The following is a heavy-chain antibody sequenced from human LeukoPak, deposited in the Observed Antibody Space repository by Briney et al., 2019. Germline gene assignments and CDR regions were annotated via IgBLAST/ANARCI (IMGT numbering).Heavy chain of an antibody. Sequence: LGGSLRLSCAASGFTVSDHYMSWVRQAPGKGLEWVSVFYSGGSTRYADSVKGRFTISRDNSKNTLYLQLNSLRAEDTAVYFCASSSWSSEYFHYWGQGTLVTVSS. J-gene: IGHJ1*01. V-gene: IGHV3-66*01. CDR1: GFTVSDHY. CDR2: FYSGGST. D-gene: IGHD6-13*01. CDR3: ASSSWSSEYFHY.